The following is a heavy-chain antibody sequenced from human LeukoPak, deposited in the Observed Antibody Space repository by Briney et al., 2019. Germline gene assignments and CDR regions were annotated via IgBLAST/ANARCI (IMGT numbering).Heavy chain of an antibody. Sequence: ASVKVSRKASGYTFTGYYMHWVRQAPGQGLEWMGWINPNSGGTNYAQKFQGRVTMTRDTSISTAYMELSRLRSDDTAVYYCARERYGSGSFPNWFDPWGQGTLVTVSS. V-gene: IGHV1-2*02. J-gene: IGHJ5*02. CDR3: ARERYGSGSFPNWFDP. CDR1: GYTFTGYY. CDR2: INPNSGGT. D-gene: IGHD3-10*01.